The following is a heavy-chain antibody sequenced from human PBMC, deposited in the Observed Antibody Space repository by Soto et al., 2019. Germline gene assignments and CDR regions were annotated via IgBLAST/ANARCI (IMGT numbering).Heavy chain of an antibody. CDR1: EFTFSSYW. CDR2: IKQDGSEK. J-gene: IGHJ4*02. D-gene: IGHD5-12*01. CDR3: ARDTPSTYSGYDWFDY. Sequence: SLRLSCAASEFTFSSYWMSQVSRAPGKGLEWVANIKQDGSEKYYVDSVKGRFTISRDNAKNSLYLQMNSLRAEDTAVYYCARDTPSTYSGYDWFDYWGQGTLVNVSS. V-gene: IGHV3-7*04.